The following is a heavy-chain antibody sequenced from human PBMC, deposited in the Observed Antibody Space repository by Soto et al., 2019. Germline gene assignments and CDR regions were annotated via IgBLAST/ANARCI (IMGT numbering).Heavy chain of an antibody. V-gene: IGHV4-34*01. Sequence: SETLSLTCAVYGGSFSGYYWSWIRQPPGKGLEWIGEINHSGSTNYNPSLKSRVTISVDTSKNQFSLKLSSVTAADTAVYYCAGGPAGLAARPFDYWGQGTLVTVSS. D-gene: IGHD6-6*01. J-gene: IGHJ4*02. CDR1: GGSFSGYY. CDR2: INHSGST. CDR3: AGGPAGLAARPFDY.